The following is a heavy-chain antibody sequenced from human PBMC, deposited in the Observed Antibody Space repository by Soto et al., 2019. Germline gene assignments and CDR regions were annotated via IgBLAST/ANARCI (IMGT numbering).Heavy chain of an antibody. CDR1: GYSFTSYW. J-gene: IGHJ6*02. CDR3: ARFYGNPDILVVPAANGYYYYYGMDV. D-gene: IGHD2-2*01. CDR2: IDPSDSYT. Sequence: PGESLKISCKGSGYSFTSYWISWVRQMPGKGLEWMGRIDPSDSYTNYSPSFQGHVTISADKSISTAYLKWSSLKASDTAMYYCARFYGNPDILVVPAANGYYYYYGMDVWGQGTTVTVSS. V-gene: IGHV5-10-1*01.